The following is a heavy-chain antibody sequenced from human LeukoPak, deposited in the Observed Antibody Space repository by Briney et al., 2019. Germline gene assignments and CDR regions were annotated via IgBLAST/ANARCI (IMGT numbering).Heavy chain of an antibody. D-gene: IGHD4-17*01. Sequence: TVGSLRLSCAASGFTLKKYAMNWGRQAPGEGLEWVSSISGGGETTYYADSAKGRFTISRDNSQNTLYLQMNSLRAEDTAVYYCARDYADYVGYFFFDYWGQGTLVTVSS. J-gene: IGHJ4*02. CDR1: GFTLKKYA. V-gene: IGHV3-23*01. CDR2: ISGGGETT. CDR3: ARDYADYVGYFFFDY.